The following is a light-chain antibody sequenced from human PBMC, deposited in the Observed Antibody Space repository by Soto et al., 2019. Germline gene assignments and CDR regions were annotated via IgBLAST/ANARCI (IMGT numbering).Light chain of an antibody. CDR3: QSYDSSLSAEV. CDR2: GDT. V-gene: IGLV1-40*01. CDR1: GSNIGEGYD. Sequence: QSVLTQPPSVSGAPGQRGTISCTGSGSNIGEGYDVHWYQQLPGTAPKLLIYGDTNRPSGVPDRFSASTSGTSASLAITGRQAEDEANYYCQSYDSSLSAEVFGGGTQLTVL. J-gene: IGLJ3*02.